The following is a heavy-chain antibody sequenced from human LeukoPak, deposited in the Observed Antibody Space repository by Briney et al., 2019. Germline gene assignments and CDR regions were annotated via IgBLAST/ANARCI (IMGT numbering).Heavy chain of an antibody. J-gene: IGHJ5*02. D-gene: IGHD5-12*01. CDR1: GFILSQYG. CDR2: IRYTSET. V-gene: IGHV3-48*01. CDR3: ARDAGNSGYGCDL. Sequence: GGFLRLSCAASGFILSQYGFNWVRQAPGQGLEWVSHIRYTSETFYADSVEGRFTISRDHARNSLYLQMNNLRGEDTAIYYCARDAGNSGYGCDLWGQGTLVTVSS.